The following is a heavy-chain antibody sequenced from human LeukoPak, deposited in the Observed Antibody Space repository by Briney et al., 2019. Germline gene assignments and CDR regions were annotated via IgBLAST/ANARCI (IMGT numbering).Heavy chain of an antibody. D-gene: IGHD4-17*01. V-gene: IGHV5-51*01. CDR1: GYSFTSYW. CDR3: ARHDYGDYGYFQH. J-gene: IGHJ1*01. CDR2: IYPGDSDT. Sequence: GESLKISCKGSGYSFTSYWNGWVRQMPGKGLEGLGIIYPGDSDTRYSPSFQGQVTISADKSISTAYLQWSSLKASDTAMYYCARHDYGDYGYFQHWGQGTLVTVSS.